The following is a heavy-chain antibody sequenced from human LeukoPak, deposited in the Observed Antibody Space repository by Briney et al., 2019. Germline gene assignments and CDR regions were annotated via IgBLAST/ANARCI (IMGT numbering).Heavy chain of an antibody. CDR2: IYSCGAI. J-gene: IGHJ4*02. V-gene: IGHV3-53*01. Sequence: GGSLRLSCAASGFLFTTNYMSWVRQGPGKGLECFSVIYSCGAIHYADSVKGRFTISRDNPKNTLYLQMNSLRADDNGMYFCARGHSSGNPDPFDYWGQGTLVIVSS. CDR3: ARGHSSGNPDPFDY. CDR1: GFLFTTNY. D-gene: IGHD6-19*01.